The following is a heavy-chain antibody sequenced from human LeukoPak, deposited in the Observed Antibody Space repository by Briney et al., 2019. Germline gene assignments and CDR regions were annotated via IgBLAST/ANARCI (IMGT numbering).Heavy chain of an antibody. CDR3: ASEGATMIVDNWFDP. CDR2: IWYDGSNK. J-gene: IGHJ5*02. CDR1: GFTFSSYG. Sequence: GGSLRLSCAASGFTFSSYGMHWVRQAPGKGLEWVAVIWYDGSNKYYADSVKGRFTISRDNSKNTLYLQMNSLRAEDTAVYYCASEGATMIVDNWFDPWGQGTLVTVSS. V-gene: IGHV3-33*01. D-gene: IGHD3-22*01.